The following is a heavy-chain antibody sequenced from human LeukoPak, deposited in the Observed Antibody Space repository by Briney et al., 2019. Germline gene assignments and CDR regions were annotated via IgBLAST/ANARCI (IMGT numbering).Heavy chain of an antibody. Sequence: PGGSLRLSCAASGFTVSSNYMSWVRQAPGKGLEWVSVIYSGGSTYYADSEKGRFTISRDNSKNTLYLQMNSLRAEDTAVYYCARDAQQLVAFDIWGQGTMVTVSS. V-gene: IGHV3-66*01. J-gene: IGHJ3*02. D-gene: IGHD6-13*01. CDR1: GFTVSSNY. CDR2: IYSGGST. CDR3: ARDAQQLVAFDI.